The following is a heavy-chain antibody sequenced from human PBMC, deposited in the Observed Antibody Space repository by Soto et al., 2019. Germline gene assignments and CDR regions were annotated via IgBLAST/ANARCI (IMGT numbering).Heavy chain of an antibody. V-gene: IGHV3-30*18. D-gene: IGHD3-3*01. CDR3: AKTITTVGVSSTGRGALLDN. CDR2: ISNDGNSE. J-gene: IGHJ4*02. Sequence: QVQLVESGGGVGQPGRSLRLSCAASGFTFSAFGMHWVRQAPGKGLEWVAVISNDGNSEHYADSVKGRFTISRDNSKNTFYLQMNSLSVEDTAVYYCAKTITTVGVSSTGRGALLDNWGQGILVSVSS. CDR1: GFTFSAFG.